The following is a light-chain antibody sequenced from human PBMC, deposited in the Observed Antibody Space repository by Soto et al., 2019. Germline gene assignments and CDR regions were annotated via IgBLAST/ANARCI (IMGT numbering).Light chain of an antibody. CDR2: DAS. CDR1: QRIDRY. J-gene: IGKJ1*01. CDR3: QQYKEGAWT. V-gene: IGKV1-5*01. Sequence: DIPLTQSPSTLSASVGDRVTVTCRASQRIDRYLAWYQQKPGKAPKLLVYDASTLEGGVPSSFSGSGSATEFILTISSLQPDDFATYYCQQYKEGAWTFGQGTRVEIK.